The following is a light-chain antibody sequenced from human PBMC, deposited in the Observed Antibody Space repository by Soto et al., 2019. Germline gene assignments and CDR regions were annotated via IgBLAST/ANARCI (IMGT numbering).Light chain of an antibody. CDR1: QSISSW. CDR2: WAS. Sequence: DIQMTQSPSTLSASVGDRVTITCRAGQSISSWLAWYQQKPGGAPKLLIYWASSLQSGVPSRFTGSGSGTEFSLTITSLQPNDSATYYCQQYSTYSGTFGQGTKVEI. CDR3: QQYSTYSGT. J-gene: IGKJ1*01. V-gene: IGKV1-5*03.